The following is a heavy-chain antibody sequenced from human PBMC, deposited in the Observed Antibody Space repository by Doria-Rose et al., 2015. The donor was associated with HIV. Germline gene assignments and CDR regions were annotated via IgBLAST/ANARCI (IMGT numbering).Heavy chain of an antibody. CDR3: ARIKSSRWYHKYYFDF. V-gene: IGHV2-26*01. D-gene: IGHD6-13*01. CDR2: IFSDDER. J-gene: IGHJ4*02. Sequence: QVTLKESGPVLVKPTETLTLTCTVSGVSLSSPGMGVSWIRQPPGQALEWLANIFSDDERSYKTSLKSRLTISRGTSESQVVLTMTDMDPVDTATYYCARIKSSRWYHKYYFDFWGQGTLVIVSA. CDR1: GVSLSSPGMG.